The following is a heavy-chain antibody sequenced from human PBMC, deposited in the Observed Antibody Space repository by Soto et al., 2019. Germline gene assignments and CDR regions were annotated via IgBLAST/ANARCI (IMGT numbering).Heavy chain of an antibody. Sequence: SETLSLTCAVYGGSFSGYYWSWIRQPPGKGLEWIGEINHRGSTNYNPSLKSRVTISVDTSKNQFSLKLSSVTAADTAVYYCARAGMTTVTIYYYYYYMDVWGKGTTVT. CDR2: INHRGST. J-gene: IGHJ6*03. D-gene: IGHD4-17*01. V-gene: IGHV4-34*01. CDR1: GGSFSGYY. CDR3: ARAGMTTVTIYYYYYYMDV.